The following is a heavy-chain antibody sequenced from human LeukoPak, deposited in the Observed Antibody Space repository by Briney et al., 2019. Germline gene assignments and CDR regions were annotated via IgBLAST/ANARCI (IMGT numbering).Heavy chain of an antibody. CDR3: SRFDLDYDGSRYASDGLDV. CDR2: IRTKPDNYAA. J-gene: IGHJ6*02. V-gene: IGHV3-73*01. CDR1: GFTFSGSA. Sequence: GGSLRLSCAASGFTFSGSAVHWVRQASGKGLEWLGRIRTKPDNYAAAYAASVKGRFTISRDDSKNSAYLQMDSLKTEDRAVYYCSRFDLDYDGSRYASDGLDVWGQGTTVIVSS. D-gene: IGHD3-16*01.